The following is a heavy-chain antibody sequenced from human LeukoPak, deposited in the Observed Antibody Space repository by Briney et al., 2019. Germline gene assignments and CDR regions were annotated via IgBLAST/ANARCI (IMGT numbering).Heavy chain of an antibody. J-gene: IGHJ3*02. D-gene: IGHD3-22*01. CDR1: GGSISSGGYY. CDR3: ARGYYDSSGYYLAAFDI. CDR2: IYYSGST. V-gene: IGHV4-31*03. Sequence: SQTLSLTCTVSGGSISSGGYYWSWIRQHPGKGLEWIGYIYYSGSTYYNPSLKSRVTISVDTSKSQFSLKLSSVTAADTAVYYCARGYYDSSGYYLAAFDIWGQGTMVTVSS.